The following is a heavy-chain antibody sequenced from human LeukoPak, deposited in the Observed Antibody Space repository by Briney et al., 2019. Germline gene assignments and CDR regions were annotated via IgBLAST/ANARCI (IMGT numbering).Heavy chain of an antibody. D-gene: IGHD4-17*01. V-gene: IGHV3-21*01. Sequence: GGSLRLSCSASGFTFTTYGMNWVRQAPGKGLEWVSSISSSSSYIYYADSVKGRFTISRDNAKNSLYLQMNSLRAEDTAVYYCARDSALRYWGQGTLVTVSS. CDR3: ARDSALRY. CDR2: ISSSSSYI. J-gene: IGHJ4*02. CDR1: GFTFTTYG.